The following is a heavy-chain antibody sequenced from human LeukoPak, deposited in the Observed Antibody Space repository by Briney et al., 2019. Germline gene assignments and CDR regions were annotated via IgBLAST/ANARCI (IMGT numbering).Heavy chain of an antibody. V-gene: IGHV1-18*01. D-gene: IGHD3-16*02. J-gene: IGHJ4*02. Sequence: ASVKVSCKASGYTFTSYGIGWVRQAPGQGLEWMGWISAYNGNTNYAQKLQGRVTMTTDTSTSTAYMELRSLRSDDTAVYYCARDGGYDYVWGSYRYEDYWGQGTLVTVSS. CDR3: ARDGGYDYVWGSYRYEDY. CDR2: ISAYNGNT. CDR1: GYTFTSYG.